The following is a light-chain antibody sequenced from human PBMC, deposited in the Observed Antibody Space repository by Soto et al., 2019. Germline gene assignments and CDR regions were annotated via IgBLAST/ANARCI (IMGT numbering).Light chain of an antibody. CDR1: SRDVGGYNY. V-gene: IGLV2-14*01. CDR2: EVS. J-gene: IGLJ2*01. CDR3: SSYISSSTVVV. Sequence: QSVLTQPASVSGSPGQSITISCTGTSRDVGGYNYVSWHQQHPGKAPKVIITEVSNRPSGVSNRFSGSKSGNTASLTISGLQAEDEADYYCSSYISSSTVVVFGGGTKLTDL.